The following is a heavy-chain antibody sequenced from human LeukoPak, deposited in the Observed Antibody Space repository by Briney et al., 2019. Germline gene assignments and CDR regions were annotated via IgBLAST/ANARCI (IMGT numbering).Heavy chain of an antibody. CDR2: IKQDGSEK. Sequence: GGSLRLSCAASGFTFSSYWMSWVRQAPGKGLEWVANIKQDGSEKYYVDSVKGQFTISRDNAKNSLYLQMNSLRAEDTAVYYCASSYGSGSYGGYYYYYYGMDVWGKGTTVAVSS. CDR1: GFTFSSYW. V-gene: IGHV3-7*03. CDR3: ASSYGSGSYGGYYYYYYGMDV. J-gene: IGHJ6*04. D-gene: IGHD3-10*01.